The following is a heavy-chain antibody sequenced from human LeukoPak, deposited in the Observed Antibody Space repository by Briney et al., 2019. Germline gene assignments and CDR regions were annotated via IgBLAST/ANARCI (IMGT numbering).Heavy chain of an antibody. CDR2: ISGSGGST. CDR3: AKDMQTAVAPFGY. Sequence: GGSLRLSCAASGFTFSNYAMSWARQAPGKGLEWVSAISGSGGSTYHAASVKGRFTISRDNSKNTVYLQMNSLGAEDTAIYYCAKDMQTAVAPFGYWGQGTLVTVSS. D-gene: IGHD6-19*01. CDR1: GFTFSNYA. J-gene: IGHJ4*02. V-gene: IGHV3-23*01.